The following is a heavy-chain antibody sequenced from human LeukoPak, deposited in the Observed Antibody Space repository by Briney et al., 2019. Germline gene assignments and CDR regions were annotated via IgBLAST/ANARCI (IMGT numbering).Heavy chain of an antibody. CDR1: GGSFSGYY. V-gene: IGHV4-34*01. Sequence: PSETLSLTCAVYGGSFSGYYWSWIRQPPGKGLEWIGEINHSGSTNYNPSLKSRVTISVDTSKNQFSLKLSSVTAADTAVYYCARPILPYCGGDCYSPFDYWGQGTLVTVSS. J-gene: IGHJ4*02. D-gene: IGHD2-21*02. CDR2: INHSGST. CDR3: ARPILPYCGGDCYSPFDY.